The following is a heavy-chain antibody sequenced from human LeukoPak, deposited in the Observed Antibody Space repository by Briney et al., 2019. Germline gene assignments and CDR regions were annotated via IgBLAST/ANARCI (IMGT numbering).Heavy chain of an antibody. CDR2: VYYNGST. D-gene: IGHD3-22*01. J-gene: IGHJ2*01. CDR1: GDSISSNNYS. V-gene: IGHV4-39*07. CDR3: ARVPYYYDSSGYSYWYFDL. Sequence: PSETLSLTCTVSGDSISSNNYSWGWIRQPPGKGLEWIGSVYYNGSTYYNPSLKSRVTISVDTSKNQISLKLSSVTAADTAVYYCARVPYYYDSSGYSYWYFDLWGRGTLVTVSS.